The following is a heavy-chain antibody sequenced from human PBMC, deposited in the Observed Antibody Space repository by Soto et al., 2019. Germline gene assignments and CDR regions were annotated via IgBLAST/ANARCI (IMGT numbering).Heavy chain of an antibody. CDR1: GASICGGYCY. D-gene: IGHD2-15*01. V-gene: IGHV4-31*03. CDR3: TIPPPHTVGVPATPREYDH. J-gene: IGHJ4*02. Sequence: PSETLSLTCTVSGASICGGYCYWSCIRPHPGQGLEWLGNIYYSGITYYSPTLRSRVSISADTSQNQFKLKSKTVPDAAMAGYYYTIPPPHTVGVPATPREYDHWGQGTPGT. CDR2: IYYSGIT.